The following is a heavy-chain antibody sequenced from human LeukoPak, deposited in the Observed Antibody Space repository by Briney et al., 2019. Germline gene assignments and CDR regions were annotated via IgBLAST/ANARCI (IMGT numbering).Heavy chain of an antibody. CDR3: ARNSSWYFDY. CDR2: ISYTGST. CDR1: GGSFSRDY. V-gene: IGHV4-59*01. J-gene: IGHJ4*02. Sequence: PSETLSLTCAVSGGSFSRDYWSWIRQPPGKGLEWVGWISYTGSTKYSSSLNSRATISVDTSKNHFSLKLTSVTAADTAVYYCARNSSWYFDYWGQGTLVTVSS. D-gene: IGHD6-13*01.